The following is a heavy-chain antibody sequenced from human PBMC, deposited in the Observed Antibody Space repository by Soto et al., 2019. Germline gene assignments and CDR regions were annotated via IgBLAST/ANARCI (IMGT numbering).Heavy chain of an antibody. D-gene: IGHD6-19*01. V-gene: IGHV2-70*01. Sequence: SGPTLVNPTQTLTLTCTFSGFSLASSGMCVSWIRQPPGEALEWLAFICWDDDKYYSTSLKTRLTISKDTSKNQVVLTMTNVDPVDTATYYCARTSGWYPEQYFDFWGQGTLVTVSS. CDR1: GFSLASSGMC. J-gene: IGHJ4*02. CDR2: ICWDDDK. CDR3: ARTSGWYPEQYFDF.